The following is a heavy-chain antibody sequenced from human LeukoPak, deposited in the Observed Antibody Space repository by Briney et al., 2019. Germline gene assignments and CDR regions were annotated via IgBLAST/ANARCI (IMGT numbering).Heavy chain of an antibody. J-gene: IGHJ4*02. D-gene: IGHD3-22*01. CDR3: ARDGREYYYDSSGYYYGESYVPY. Sequence: GASVKVSCKASGYTFTGYYMHWVRQAPGQGLEWMGWINPSSGGTHYAQKFQGRVTMTRDTSISTAYMELSRLRAEDTAVYYCARDGREYYYDSSGYYYGESYVPYWGQGTLVTVSS. V-gene: IGHV1-2*02. CDR1: GYTFTGYY. CDR2: INPSSGGT.